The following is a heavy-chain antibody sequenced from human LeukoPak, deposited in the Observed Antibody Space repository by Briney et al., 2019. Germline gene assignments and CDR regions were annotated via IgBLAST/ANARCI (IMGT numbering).Heavy chain of an antibody. V-gene: IGHV1-18*01. J-gene: IGHJ4*02. CDR3: ARDLRYCSSTSCYFPGGY. CDR2: ISAYNGNT. CDR1: GYTFTSYG. Sequence: ASVEVSCKASGYTFTSYGISWVRQAPGQGLEWMGWISAYNGNTNYAQKLQGRVTMTTDTSTSTAYMELRSLRSDDTAVYYCARDLRYCSSTSCYFPGGYWGQGTLVTVSS. D-gene: IGHD2-2*01.